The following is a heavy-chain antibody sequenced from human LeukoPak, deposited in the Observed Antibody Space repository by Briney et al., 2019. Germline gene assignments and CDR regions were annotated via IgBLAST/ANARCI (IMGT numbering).Heavy chain of an antibody. V-gene: IGHV4-59*01. J-gene: IGHJ3*02. CDR1: GGSISSYY. Sequence: SETLSLTCTVSGGSISSYYWSWIRQPPGKGLEWIGYIYYSGSTNYNPSLKSRVTISVDTFKNQFSLKLSSVTAADTAVYYCARDRGRRGPKLGYCSSTSCYAFDIWGQGTMVTVSS. CDR3: ARDRGRRGPKLGYCSSTSCYAFDI. CDR2: IYYSGST. D-gene: IGHD2-2*01.